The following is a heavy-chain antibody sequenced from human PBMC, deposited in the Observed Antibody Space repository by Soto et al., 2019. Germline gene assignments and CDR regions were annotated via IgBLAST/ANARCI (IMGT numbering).Heavy chain of an antibody. CDR3: ASVTWMVDAFDI. CDR1: GYTFTSYG. J-gene: IGHJ3*02. CDR2: ISAYNGNT. Sequence: AASVKASCKASGYTFTSYGISWVRQAPGQGLEWMGWISAYNGNTNYAQKLQGRVTMTTDTSTSTAYMELRSLRSDDTAVYYCASVTWMVDAFDIWGQGTMVTVSS. D-gene: IGHD2-2*03. V-gene: IGHV1-18*01.